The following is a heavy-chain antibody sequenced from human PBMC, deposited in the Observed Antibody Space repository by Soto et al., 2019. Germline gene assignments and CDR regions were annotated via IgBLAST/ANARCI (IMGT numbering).Heavy chain of an antibody. CDR2: INHSGST. J-gene: IGHJ5*02. CDR3: ARDVIVGQNWFDP. D-gene: IGHD1-26*01. V-gene: IGHV4-34*01. CDR1: GGSFCGYY. Sequence: PSETLSLTCAVYGGSFCGYYWSWIRQPPGKGLEWIGEINHSGSTNYNPSLKSRVTISVDTSKNQFSLKLSSVTAADTAVYYCARDVIVGQNWFDPWGQGTLVTVSS.